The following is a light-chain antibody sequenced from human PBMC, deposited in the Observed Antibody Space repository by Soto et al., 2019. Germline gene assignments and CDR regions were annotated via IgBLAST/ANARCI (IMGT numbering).Light chain of an antibody. CDR3: HQYNSFSPWT. J-gene: IGKJ1*01. Sequence: TLSASVGDRVTITGRASQSIRSWLAWYQQKPGKAPKLLISDASRLKSGVPSRFSGSGSGTEFTLTISSLQPDDFATYYCHQYNSFSPWTFGQGTKVDNK. CDR2: DAS. V-gene: IGKV1-5*01. CDR1: QSIRSW.